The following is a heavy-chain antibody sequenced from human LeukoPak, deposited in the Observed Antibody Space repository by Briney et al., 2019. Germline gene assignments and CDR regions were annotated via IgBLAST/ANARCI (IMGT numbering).Heavy chain of an antibody. CDR2: IYHSGST. Sequence: SETLSLTCTVSGYSISSGYYWGWIRQPPGKGLEWIGSIYHSGSTYYNPSLKSRVTISVDTSKNQFSLKLSSVTAADTAVYYCARVFSGYYGYWGQGTLVTVSS. CDR1: GYSISSGYY. V-gene: IGHV4-38-2*02. CDR3: ARVFSGYYGY. J-gene: IGHJ4*02. D-gene: IGHD3-22*01.